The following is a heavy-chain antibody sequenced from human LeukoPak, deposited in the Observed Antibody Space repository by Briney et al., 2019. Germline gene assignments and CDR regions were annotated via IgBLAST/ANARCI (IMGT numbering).Heavy chain of an antibody. D-gene: IGHD4-17*01. CDR2: IWYDGSNK. CDR1: GLSFSNYG. V-gene: IGHV3-33*01. J-gene: IGHJ5*02. Sequence: PGGSLRLSCAASGLSFSNYGMHWVRQAPGKGLEWVAVIWYDGSNKYYADSVKGRFTISRDNSKNTLYLQMNSLRAEDTAVYYCARDDHYVRAQFDDWGRGTQVTVSS. CDR3: ARDDHYVRAQFDD.